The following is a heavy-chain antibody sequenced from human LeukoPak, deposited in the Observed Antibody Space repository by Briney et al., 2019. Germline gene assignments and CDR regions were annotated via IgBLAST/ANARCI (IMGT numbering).Heavy chain of an antibody. D-gene: IGHD1-7*01. CDR1: GGTFSSYA. CDR2: IIPIFGTA. CDR3: ARDREGNWNYERFDY. Sequence: SVTVSCKASGGTFSSYAISWVRQAPGQGLEWMGGIIPIFGTANYAQKFQGRVTITADESTSAAYMELSSLRSEDTAVYYCARDREGNWNYERFDYWGQGTLVTVSS. V-gene: IGHV1-69*01. J-gene: IGHJ4*02.